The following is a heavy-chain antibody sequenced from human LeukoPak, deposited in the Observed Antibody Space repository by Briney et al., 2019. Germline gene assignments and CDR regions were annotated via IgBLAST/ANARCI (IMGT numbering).Heavy chain of an antibody. CDR2: ITYDGSHK. J-gene: IGHJ5*02. CDR3: AKDGKLGKNRRPYTSSDH. Sequence: GGSLRLSCAASGFNYSNFGMHWVRQAPGKGLEWVAAITYDGSHKYYADSVKGRFTISRDNSKNTLFLQMNSLRPEDTALYYCAKDGKLGKNRRPYTSSDHWGQGALVTVSS. CDR1: GFNYSNFG. D-gene: IGHD3-16*01. V-gene: IGHV3-30*18.